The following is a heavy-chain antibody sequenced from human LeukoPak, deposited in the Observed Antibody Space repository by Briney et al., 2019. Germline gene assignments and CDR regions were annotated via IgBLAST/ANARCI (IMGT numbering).Heavy chain of an antibody. CDR3: ARLITDDAFDI. V-gene: IGHV1-2*02. J-gene: IGHJ3*02. CDR2: INPTSGDT. D-gene: IGHD1-14*01. Sequence: ASVKVSCKASGYTFTGHYTHWVRQAPGQGLEWMGWINPTSGDTYSAQKFQGRVTMTTDTSISTAYMELSRLRSDDTAVYYCARLITDDAFDIWGQGTMVTVSS. CDR1: GYTFTGHY.